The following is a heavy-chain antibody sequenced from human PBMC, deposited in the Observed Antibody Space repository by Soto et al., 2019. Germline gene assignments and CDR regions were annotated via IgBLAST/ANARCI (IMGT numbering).Heavy chain of an antibody. D-gene: IGHD3-22*01. V-gene: IGHV3-48*02. CDR1: GFSFSSYS. Sequence: PGGSLRLSCAASGFSFSSYSMNWVRQAPGKGLEWVSYISSSSSTIYYADSVKGRFTISRDNAKNSLYLQMNSLRDEDTAVYYCARGDDDSSGYPLLPYYYYYYGMDVWGQGTTVTVSS. CDR3: ARGDDDSSGYPLLPYYYYYYGMDV. CDR2: ISSSSSTI. J-gene: IGHJ6*02.